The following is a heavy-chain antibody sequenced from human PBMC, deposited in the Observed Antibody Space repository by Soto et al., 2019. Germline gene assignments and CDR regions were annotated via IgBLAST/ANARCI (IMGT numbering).Heavy chain of an antibody. CDR2: ISGSGGST. CDR3: AKDMERVLLWFGELGASDY. D-gene: IGHD3-10*01. V-gene: IGHV3-23*01. Sequence: EVQLLESGGGLVQPGGSLRLSCAASGFTFSSYAMSWVRQAPGKGLEWVSAISGSGGSTYYADSVKGRFTISRDNSKNTLYLQMNSLRAEDTAVYYCAKDMERVLLWFGELGASDYWGKGTLVTVSS. J-gene: IGHJ4*02. CDR1: GFTFSSYA.